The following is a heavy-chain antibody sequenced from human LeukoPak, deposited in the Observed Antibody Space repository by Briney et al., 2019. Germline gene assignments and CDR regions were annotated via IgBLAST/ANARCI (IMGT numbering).Heavy chain of an antibody. CDR1: GFTFSDCY. J-gene: IGHJ3*01. CDR2: ISSSGSTI. CDR3: ARDCPAPMLFDF. Sequence: PGGSLRLSCAASGFTFSDCYMSWIRQAPGKGLEWVSYISSSGSTIYYADSVKGRFTISRDNAKNSLYLQMNSLRAEDTAVYFCARDCPAPMLFDFWGQGTIVPVS. D-gene: IGHD2-8*01. V-gene: IGHV3-11*01.